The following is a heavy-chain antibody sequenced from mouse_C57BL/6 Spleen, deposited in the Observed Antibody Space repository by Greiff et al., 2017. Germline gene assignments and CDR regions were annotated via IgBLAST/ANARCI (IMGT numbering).Heavy chain of an antibody. CDR1: GYAFSSSW. V-gene: IGHV1-82*01. J-gene: IGHJ2*01. Sequence: QVQLQQSGPELVKPGASVKISCKASGYAFSSSWMNWVKQRPGKGLEWIGRIYPGGGDTNYNGKFKGKATLTADKASSTAYMQLSSLTDEDSAVYFGARLGHFDYWGQGTTLTVSS. CDR2: IYPGGGDT. CDR3: ARLGHFDY. D-gene: IGHD4-1*01.